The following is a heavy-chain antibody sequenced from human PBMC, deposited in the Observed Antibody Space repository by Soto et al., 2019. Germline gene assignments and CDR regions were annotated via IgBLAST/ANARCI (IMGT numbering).Heavy chain of an antibody. CDR1: GGSINSHY. V-gene: IGHV4-59*06. CDR2: IYYIGST. Sequence: SETLSLTCTVSGGSINSHYWGWIRQPPGKGLEWIGYIYYIGSTYYNPSLKSRVTISLDTSKNQFSLKLSSVTAADTAVYYCARSVFPWGQGTLVTVSS. CDR3: ARSVFP. J-gene: IGHJ5*02.